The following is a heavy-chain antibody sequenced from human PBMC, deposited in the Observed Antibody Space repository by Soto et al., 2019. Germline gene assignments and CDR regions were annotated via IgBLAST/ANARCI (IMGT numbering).Heavy chain of an antibody. CDR1: GFTFSSYG. J-gene: IGHJ4*02. CDR2: ISYDGSNK. CDR3: AKDQLDY. V-gene: IGHV3-30*18. Sequence: PGWSLRLSFAASGFTFSSYGMHWVRPAPGKGLEWVAVISYDGSNKYFADSVKGRFTISRDNSKNTLYLQMNSLRAEDTAVYYCAKDQLDYWGQGTLVTVSS.